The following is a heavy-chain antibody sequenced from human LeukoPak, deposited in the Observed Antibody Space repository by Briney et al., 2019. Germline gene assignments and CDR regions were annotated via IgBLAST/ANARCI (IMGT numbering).Heavy chain of an antibody. CDR2: INPNSGGT. Sequence: ASLKVSCKASGYTFTGRYIHWMRQAPGQGLEWMGWINPNSGGTKYAQKFQGRVTVPRDTSTSTAYMELSGLRADDTAAYYCARVEYCTKGVCINFDLWGQGTLATVSS. V-gene: IGHV1-2*02. D-gene: IGHD2-8*01. CDR3: ARVEYCTKGVCINFDL. CDR1: GYTFTGRY. J-gene: IGHJ4*02.